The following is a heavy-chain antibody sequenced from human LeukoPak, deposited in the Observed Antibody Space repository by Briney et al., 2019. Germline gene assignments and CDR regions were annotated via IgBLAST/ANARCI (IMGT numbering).Heavy chain of an antibody. CDR3: ARDSRVVPAAISRSYGMDV. CDR2: IYHSGNT. J-gene: IGHJ6*02. V-gene: IGHV4-39*07. CDR1: GGSISSSSYD. Sequence: SETLSLTCTVSGGSISSSSYDWDWIRQPPGKGLEWIGSIYHSGNTYYNASLKSRVTISVDTPKNQFSLKLSSVTAADTAVYYCARDSRVVPAAISRSYGMDVWGQGTTVTVS. D-gene: IGHD2-2*02.